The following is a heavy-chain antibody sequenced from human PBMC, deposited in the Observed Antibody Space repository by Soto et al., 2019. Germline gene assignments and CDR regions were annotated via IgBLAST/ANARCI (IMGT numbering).Heavy chain of an antibody. J-gene: IGHJ6*03. CDR1: GFTFSSYA. CDR3: AKDQHSGGWHPPRSYYHSMDV. D-gene: IGHD5-12*01. V-gene: IGHV3-23*01. Sequence: GGSLRLSCAASGFTFSSYAMSWVRQAPGKGLEWVSAISGSGGSTYYADSVKGRFTISRDNSKNTLYLQLNSLIAEDTAVYYCAKDQHSGGWHPPRSYYHSMDVWGKGTRVTVS. CDR2: ISGSGGST.